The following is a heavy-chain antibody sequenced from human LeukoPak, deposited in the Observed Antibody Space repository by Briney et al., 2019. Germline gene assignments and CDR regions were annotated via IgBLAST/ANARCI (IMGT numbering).Heavy chain of an antibody. CDR2: IYYSGST. CDR1: GASITTYN. CDR3: ARVVAAAAWLDP. Sequence: SETLSLTCTVSGASITTYNWAWIRQPPGKGLVWIGYIYYSGSTKYNPSLKSRVTISVDTSKKQFSLKVSSVTAADTALYYCARVVAAAAWLDPWGQGILVTVSP. D-gene: IGHD6-13*01. J-gene: IGHJ5*02. V-gene: IGHV4-59*01.